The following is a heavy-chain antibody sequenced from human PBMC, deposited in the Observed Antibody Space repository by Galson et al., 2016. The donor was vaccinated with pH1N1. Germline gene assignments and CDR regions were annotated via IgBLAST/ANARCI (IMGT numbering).Heavy chain of an antibody. D-gene: IGHD2/OR15-2a*01. CDR3: ARHQSSTDDYFFYNMDV. J-gene: IGHJ6*02. V-gene: IGHV5-51*01. CDR2: VYPGDSDT. Sequence: GAEVKNPGESLKISCKGSGYIFSTFWIGWVRQMPGKGLEWMGIVYPGDSDTRYNPSFKGQVTISVDNSISTVYLQWSSLNASDSAIYFCARHQSSTDDYFFYNMDVWGQGTTVTVSS. CDR1: GYIFSTFW.